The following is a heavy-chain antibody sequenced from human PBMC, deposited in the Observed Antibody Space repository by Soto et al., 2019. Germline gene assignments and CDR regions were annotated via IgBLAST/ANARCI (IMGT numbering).Heavy chain of an antibody. CDR3: ARDVNILTGYWYGMDV. Sequence: GASVKVSCKASGYTFTSYDINWVRQATGQGLEWMGWMNPNNGNTGYAQKFQGRVTMTTDTSMSTAYMELRSLRSDDTAVYYCARDVNILTGYWYGMDVWGQGTTVTVSS. J-gene: IGHJ6*02. D-gene: IGHD3-9*01. CDR1: GYTFTSYD. V-gene: IGHV1-8*01. CDR2: MNPNNGNT.